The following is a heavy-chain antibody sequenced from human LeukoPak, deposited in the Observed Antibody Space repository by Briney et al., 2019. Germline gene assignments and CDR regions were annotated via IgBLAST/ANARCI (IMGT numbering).Heavy chain of an antibody. CDR2: INHSGST. D-gene: IGHD6-13*01. CDR3: AKVNGYRSSWSHFDY. Sequence: SETLSLTCAVYGGSFSGYYWSWIRQPPGKGLEWIGEINHSGSTNYNPSLKSRVTISVDTSKNQFSLELSSVTAADTAVYYCAKVNGYRSSWSHFDYWGQGTLVTVSS. CDR1: GGSFSGYY. V-gene: IGHV4-34*01. J-gene: IGHJ4*02.